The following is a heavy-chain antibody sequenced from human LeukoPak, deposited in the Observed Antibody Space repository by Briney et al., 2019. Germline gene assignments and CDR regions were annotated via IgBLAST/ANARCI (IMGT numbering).Heavy chain of an antibody. J-gene: IGHJ4*02. CDR2: ISSNGGNT. Sequence: GGPLRLSCAASGFTFSSYAMHWLRQSPGRGLEYVPSISSNGGNTYYANSVKGRFTITRDNTKNTLYLQMGSLRAEDMAVYCCARDQGYNYGYGFDYWGQGTLVTVSS. CDR3: ARDQGYNYGYGFDY. V-gene: IGHV3-64*01. D-gene: IGHD5-18*01. CDR1: GFTFSSYA.